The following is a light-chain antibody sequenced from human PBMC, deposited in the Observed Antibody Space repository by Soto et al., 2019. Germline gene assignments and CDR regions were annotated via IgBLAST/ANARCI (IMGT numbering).Light chain of an antibody. CDR1: SSDVGGYNY. CDR3: CSFAGSYTHV. CDR2: DVS. J-gene: IGLJ1*01. V-gene: IGLV2-11*01. Sequence: QSALTQPRSVSGSPGQSVTISCTGTSSDVGGYNYVSWYQQHPGKAPKLMIYDVSKRPSGVPDRFSGSKSGNTASLTISGLLAEDEADYYCCSFAGSYTHVCVPGTKLTVL.